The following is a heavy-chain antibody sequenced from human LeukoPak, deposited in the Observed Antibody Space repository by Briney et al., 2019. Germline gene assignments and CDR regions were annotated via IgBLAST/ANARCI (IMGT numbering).Heavy chain of an antibody. Sequence: ASVKVSSKASGYTFTSYYMHWVRQAPGQGLEWMGIINPSGGSTSYAQKFQGRVTMTRDTSTSTVYMELSSLRSEDTAVYYCARSNYVGPPFDYWGQGTLVTVSS. CDR3: ARSNYVGPPFDY. CDR1: GYTFTSYY. V-gene: IGHV1-46*01. CDR2: INPSGGST. D-gene: IGHD1-7*01. J-gene: IGHJ4*02.